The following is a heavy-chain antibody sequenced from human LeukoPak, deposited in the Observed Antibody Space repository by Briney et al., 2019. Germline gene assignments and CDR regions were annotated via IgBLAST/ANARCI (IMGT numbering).Heavy chain of an antibody. Sequence: ASVKVSCKTSGYPFTTWEINWVRQAAGQGLEWMGWVHPNSGNTAYAQKFHGRVTMTRDTSISTAYMELSGLRSDDTAVYFCARGPRNDPWGQGTLVTVSS. CDR2: VHPNSGNT. J-gene: IGHJ5*02. CDR3: ARGPRNDP. CDR1: GYPFTTWE. V-gene: IGHV1-8*01. D-gene: IGHD1-14*01.